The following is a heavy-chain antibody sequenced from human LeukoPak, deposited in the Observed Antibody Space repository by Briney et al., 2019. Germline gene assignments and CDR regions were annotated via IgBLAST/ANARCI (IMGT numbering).Heavy chain of an antibody. D-gene: IGHD3-10*01. Sequence: GGSLRLSCAASGFTFSSYAMSWVRQAPGKGLEWGSGISGSGGSIYYADSVKDRFTISRDNSENAAFLQMNSLRVEDTAVYYCAKSRGPSYDHFFDSWGQGTLVTVSS. CDR1: GFTFSSYA. CDR2: ISGSGGSI. J-gene: IGHJ4*02. V-gene: IGHV3-23*01. CDR3: AKSRGPSYDHFFDS.